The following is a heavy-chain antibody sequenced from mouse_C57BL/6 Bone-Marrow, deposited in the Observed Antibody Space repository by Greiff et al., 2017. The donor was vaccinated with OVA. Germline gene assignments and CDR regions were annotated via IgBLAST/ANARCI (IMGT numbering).Heavy chain of an antibody. CDR1: GYSFTDYN. D-gene: IGHD1-1*01. Sequence: EVKLVESGPELVKPGASVKISCKASGYSFTDYNMNWVKQSNGKSLEWIGVINPNYGTTSYNQKFKGKATLTVDQSSSTAYMQLNSLTSEDSAVYYCALIYYYGSRGYFDVWGTGTTVTVSS. CDR2: INPNYGTT. V-gene: IGHV1-39*01. CDR3: ALIYYYGSRGYFDV. J-gene: IGHJ1*03.